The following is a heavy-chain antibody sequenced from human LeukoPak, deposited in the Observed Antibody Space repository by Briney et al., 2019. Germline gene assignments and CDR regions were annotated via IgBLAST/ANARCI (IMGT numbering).Heavy chain of an antibody. Sequence: SETLSLTCTVSGGSISSYYWSWIRQPPGKGLEWIGYIYYSGSTNYNPSLKSRVTISVDTSKNQFSLKLSSVTAADTAVYYCARERVDYYDGQYAFDIWGQGTMVTVSS. D-gene: IGHD3-22*01. CDR2: IYYSGST. J-gene: IGHJ3*02. CDR3: ARERVDYYDGQYAFDI. V-gene: IGHV4-59*01. CDR1: GGSISSYY.